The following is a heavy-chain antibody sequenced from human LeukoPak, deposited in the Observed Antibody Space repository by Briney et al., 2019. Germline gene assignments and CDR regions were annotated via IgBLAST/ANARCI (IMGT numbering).Heavy chain of an antibody. CDR1: GFTVSSNY. V-gene: IGHV3-66*04. J-gene: IGHJ4*02. Sequence: QPGGSLRLSCAASGFTVSSNYMSWVRQAPGKGLEWVSVIYSGGSTYYADSVKGRFTISRDNSKNTLYLQMNSLRAEDTAVYYCARRDSYSSGYYYFDYWGQGTLVTVSS. D-gene: IGHD3-22*01. CDR3: ARRDSYSSGYYYFDY. CDR2: IYSGGST.